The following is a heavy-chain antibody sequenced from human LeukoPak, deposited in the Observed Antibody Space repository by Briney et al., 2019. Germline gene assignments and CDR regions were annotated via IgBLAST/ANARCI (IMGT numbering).Heavy chain of an antibody. V-gene: IGHV1-46*01. Sequence: ASMKVSWKASGYTFTSYYLHWVRQAPGQGLEWVGIINPIGGSTSYAQKFQGRVTMTSDTSTSTVYMELSSLRSEDTAVYYWATGRGLYGDWNFDYWGQGTLVTVSS. D-gene: IGHD4-17*01. J-gene: IGHJ4*02. CDR2: INPIGGST. CDR3: ATGRGLYGDWNFDY. CDR1: GYTFTSYY.